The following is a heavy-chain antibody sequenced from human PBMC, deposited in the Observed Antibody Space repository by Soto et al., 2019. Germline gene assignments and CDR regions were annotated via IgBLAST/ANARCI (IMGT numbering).Heavy chain of an antibody. V-gene: IGHV4-59*01. CDR1: GGSISSYY. CDR3: ARRYGDCFDY. D-gene: IGHD4-17*01. Sequence: PSETLSLTCTVSGGSISSYYWSWIRQPPGKGLEWIGYFYSSGSTNYSPSLKSRVTISVDTSKNQFSLKLSSVTAADTAVYYCARRYGDCFDYWGQGTLVTVSS. J-gene: IGHJ4*02. CDR2: FYSSGST.